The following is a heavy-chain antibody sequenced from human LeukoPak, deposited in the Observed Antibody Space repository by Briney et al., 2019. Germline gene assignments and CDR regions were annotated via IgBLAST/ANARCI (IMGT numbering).Heavy chain of an antibody. D-gene: IGHD3-22*01. CDR3: ARGYYDSSGYYSSPFDY. CDR1: GYTFTSYG. J-gene: IGHJ4*02. V-gene: IGHV1-18*01. CDR2: ISAYNGNT. Sequence: ASVKVSFKASGYTFTSYGISWVRQAPGQGLEWMGWISAYNGNTNYAQKLQGRVTMTTDTSTSTAYMELRSLRSDDTAVYYCARGYYDSSGYYSSPFDYWGQGTLVTVSS.